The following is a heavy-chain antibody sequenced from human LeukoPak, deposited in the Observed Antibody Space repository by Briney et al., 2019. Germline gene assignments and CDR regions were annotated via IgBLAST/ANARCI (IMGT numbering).Heavy chain of an antibody. CDR3: ARGLTMAGAGTLGY. Sequence: ASVKVSCKASGYTFTSYDINWVRQATGQGLEWMGWMNPNSGNTGYAQKFQGRVTMTRNTSISTAYMELSSLRSEDTAVYYCARGLTMAGAGTLGYWGQGTLVTVSS. J-gene: IGHJ4*02. CDR1: GYTFTSYD. CDR2: MNPNSGNT. D-gene: IGHD6-13*01. V-gene: IGHV1-8*01.